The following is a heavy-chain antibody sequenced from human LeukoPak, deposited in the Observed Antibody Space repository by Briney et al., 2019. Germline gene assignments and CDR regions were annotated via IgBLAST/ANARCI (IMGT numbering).Heavy chain of an antibody. Sequence: SETLSLTCTVSGGSISSYYWSWIRQPPGKGLEWIGYIYYSGSTNYNPSLKSRVTISVDTSKNQFSLKLSSVTAADTAVYYCARDLIPKYYYGSGSYLLFDYWGQGTLVTVSS. CDR2: IYYSGST. D-gene: IGHD3-10*01. V-gene: IGHV4-59*01. CDR3: ARDLIPKYYYGSGSYLLFDY. CDR1: GGSISSYY. J-gene: IGHJ4*02.